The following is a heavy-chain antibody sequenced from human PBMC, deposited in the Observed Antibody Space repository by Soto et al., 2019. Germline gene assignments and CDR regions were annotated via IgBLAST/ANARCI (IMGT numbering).Heavy chain of an antibody. CDR1: GYTFTGYY. J-gene: IGHJ5*02. CDR2: INPNSGGT. D-gene: IGHD3-22*01. Sequence: ASVKVSCKASGYTFTGYYMHWVRRAPGQGLEWMGWINPNSGGTNYAQKFQGRVTMTRDTSISTAYMELSRLRSDDTAVYYCARDMYDSSGSNWFDPWGQGTM. CDR3: ARDMYDSSGSNWFDP. V-gene: IGHV1-2*02.